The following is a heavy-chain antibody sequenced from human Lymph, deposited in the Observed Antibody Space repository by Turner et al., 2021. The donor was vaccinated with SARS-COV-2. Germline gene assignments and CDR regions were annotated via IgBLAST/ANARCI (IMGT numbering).Heavy chain of an antibody. CDR2: ISYDGGHK. Sequence: QVQLVESGGGVVQPGRSLRLSCAASGFTFISYGMHWVRQAPGKGLEWVAVISYDGGHKSYADSVKGRFTISRDKSKNTLYLQMISLRAEDTAVYYCAWALYYYYGMDVWGQGTTVTVSS. CDR3: AWALYYYYGMDV. J-gene: IGHJ6*02. V-gene: IGHV3-30*03. CDR1: GFTFISYG.